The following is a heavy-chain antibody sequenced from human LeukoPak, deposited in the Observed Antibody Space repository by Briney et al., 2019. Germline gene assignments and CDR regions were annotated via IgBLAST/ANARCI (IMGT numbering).Heavy chain of an antibody. J-gene: IGHJ6*03. CDR1: GFSFGSHA. Sequence: GGSLRLSCEASGFSFGSHAMYWVRHAPGKGLEWVSGIFGSGGSPHYADPVKGRFTISRDNSRNTVYLQINSLRAEDTAVYYCARVKWEYIQRDGYYYMDVWGKGTTVTVSS. V-gene: IGHV3-23*01. CDR2: IFGSGGSP. D-gene: IGHD1-26*01. CDR3: ARVKWEYIQRDGYYYMDV.